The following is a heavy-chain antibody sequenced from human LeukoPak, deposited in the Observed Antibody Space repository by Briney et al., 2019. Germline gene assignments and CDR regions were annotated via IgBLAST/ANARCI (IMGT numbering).Heavy chain of an antibody. J-gene: IGHJ4*02. CDR1: GFSISSGYY. D-gene: IGHD4-17*01. Sequence: SETLSLTCTVSGFSISSGYYWGWIRQPPGKGLEWIGSIYHDGTTYYNPSLKSRVTILVDTSKNQFSLKLSSVTAADTAVYYCARATVMVVPGRFWGRGTLVTVSS. CDR3: ARATVMVVPGRF. CDR2: IYHDGTT. V-gene: IGHV4-38-2*02.